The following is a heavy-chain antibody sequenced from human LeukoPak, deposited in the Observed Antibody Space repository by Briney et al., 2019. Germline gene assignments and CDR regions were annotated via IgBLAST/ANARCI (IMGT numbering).Heavy chain of an antibody. J-gene: IGHJ4*02. Sequence: GASVKVSCKASGYSFSDYAIQWVRQAPGQRREWMGWINAGNGKTKYSQNFQGRGTITRDRSASTAYMELSSLRSEDTSIYYCARGRWTATETTYYLDYWGQGTLVTVSS. CDR2: INAGNGKT. CDR1: GYSFSDYA. CDR3: ARGRWTATETTYYLDY. D-gene: IGHD4-17*01. V-gene: IGHV1-3*01.